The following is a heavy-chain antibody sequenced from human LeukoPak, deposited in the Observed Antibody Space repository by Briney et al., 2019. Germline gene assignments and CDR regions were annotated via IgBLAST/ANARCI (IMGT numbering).Heavy chain of an antibody. D-gene: IGHD5-18*01. Sequence: GGSLRLSCAASGFTFSSYSMNWVRQAPGKGLEWVSVIYSGGSTYYADSVKGRFTISRHNSKNTLYLQMNSLRAEDTAVYYCASRLLDAFDIWGQGTMVTVSS. V-gene: IGHV3-53*04. J-gene: IGHJ3*02. CDR3: ASRLLDAFDI. CDR2: IYSGGST. CDR1: GFTFSSYS.